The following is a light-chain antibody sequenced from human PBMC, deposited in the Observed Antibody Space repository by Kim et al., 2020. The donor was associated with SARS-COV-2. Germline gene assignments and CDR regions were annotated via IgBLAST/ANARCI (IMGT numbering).Light chain of an antibody. V-gene: IGLV3-9*01. CDR1: NIGSKN. Sequence: ALGQTARITGGGNNIGSKNVHWYQQKPGQAPVLVIYRDSNRPSGIPERFSGSNSGNTATLTISRAQAGDEADYYCQVWDSSTASYVFGTGTKVTVL. CDR3: QVWDSSTASYV. CDR2: RDS. J-gene: IGLJ1*01.